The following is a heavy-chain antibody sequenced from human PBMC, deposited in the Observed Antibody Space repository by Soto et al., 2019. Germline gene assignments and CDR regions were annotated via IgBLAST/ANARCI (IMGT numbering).Heavy chain of an antibody. V-gene: IGHV4-59*08. D-gene: IGHD4-17*01. Sequence: PSETLSLTCSVSGSSISSYYWSWIRQPPGKGLEWIGYISYSGSTNYNPSLKSRVTTSADTSKNQFSLKLISVTAADTAVYYCARHYSGDPFDDWGQGTLVTVSS. CDR3: ARHYSGDPFDD. CDR1: GSSISSYY. CDR2: ISYSGST. J-gene: IGHJ4*02.